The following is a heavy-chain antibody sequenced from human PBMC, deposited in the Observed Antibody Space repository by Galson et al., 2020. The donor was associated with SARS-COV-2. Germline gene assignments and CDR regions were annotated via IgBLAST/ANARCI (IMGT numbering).Heavy chain of an antibody. CDR1: GGSLSGYY. V-gene: IGHV4-34*01. J-gene: IGHJ4*02. Sequence: SETLYLTCAVYGGSLSGYYWSWIRQHPGKRLEWIGEVNHSGSTHYNPSLKSRLIISTDTSKNQFSLRLSSVTAADTSVYYCARRESGLFDWFLRGHYLDYWSQGTLVTVSA. CDR2: VNHSGST. D-gene: IGHD3-9*01. CDR3: ARRESGLFDWFLRGHYLDY.